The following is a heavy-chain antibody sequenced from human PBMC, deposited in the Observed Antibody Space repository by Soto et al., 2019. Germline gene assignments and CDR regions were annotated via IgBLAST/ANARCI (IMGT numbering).Heavy chain of an antibody. J-gene: IGHJ6*02. V-gene: IGHV1-3*01. Sequence: ASVKVSCKASGYTFTSYAMHWVRQAPGQRLEWMGWINAGNGNTKYSQKFQGRVTITRDTSTSTAYMELSSLRSEDTAVYYCARDPSYYGMDVWGQGTKVTVSS. CDR1: GYTFTSYA. CDR3: ARDPSYYGMDV. CDR2: INAGNGNT.